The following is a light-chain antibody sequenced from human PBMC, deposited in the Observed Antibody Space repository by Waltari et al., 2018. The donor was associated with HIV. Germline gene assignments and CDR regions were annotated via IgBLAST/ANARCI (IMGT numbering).Light chain of an antibody. Sequence: QSALTQPASVSGSPGPSITISCTGTSSDVGGYNYVSWYQQHPGKAPKLMIYEVSNRPSGVSNRFSGSKSGNTASLTIPGLQSEDEADYYCSSYTSSSTLVFGGGTKLTVL. V-gene: IGLV2-14*01. CDR2: EVS. CDR3: SSYTSSSTLV. J-gene: IGLJ2*01. CDR1: SSDVGGYNY.